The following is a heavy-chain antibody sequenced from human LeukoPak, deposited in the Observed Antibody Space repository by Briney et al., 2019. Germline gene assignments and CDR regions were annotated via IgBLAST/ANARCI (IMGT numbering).Heavy chain of an antibody. Sequence: PGGSLRLSCEVSGFTFSNYWMMWVRQAPGKGLEWVASIDEDGSETNYVDSVTGRFTVSRDHAKNSLFLQMNSLRAEDTAVYYCARDGYYGSGRLTDDAFDIWGQGTMVTVSS. CDR3: ARDGYYGSGRLTDDAFDI. D-gene: IGHD3-10*01. V-gene: IGHV3-7*01. CDR2: IDEDGSET. J-gene: IGHJ3*02. CDR1: GFTFSNYW.